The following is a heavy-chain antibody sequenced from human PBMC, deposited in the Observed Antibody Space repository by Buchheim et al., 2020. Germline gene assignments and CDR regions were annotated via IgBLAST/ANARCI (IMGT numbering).Heavy chain of an antibody. V-gene: IGHV1-46*01. Sequence: QVQLVQSGAEVKKPGASVKVSCKTSGYTFTAYYIHWLRQAPGQGPEWMGRIFSTGGSRTYAKGFQGRVTMTSDTSKSTVHMELSSLTSEDTAVYYCARAPSSTWVFFDHWGQGTL. D-gene: IGHD2-2*01. CDR1: GYTFTAYY. CDR3: ARAPSSTWVFFDH. J-gene: IGHJ4*02. CDR2: IFSTGGSR.